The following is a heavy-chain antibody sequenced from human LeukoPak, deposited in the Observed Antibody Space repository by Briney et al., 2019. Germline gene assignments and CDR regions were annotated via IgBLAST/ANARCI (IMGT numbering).Heavy chain of an antibody. CDR3: AKDFTDRSDY. CDR2: ISYDGSNK. Sequence: GRSLRLSCAASGFTLSSYGMHWVRQAPGKGLEWVAVISYDGSNKYYADSVKGRFTISRDNSKNTLYLQMNSLRAEDTAVYYCAKDFTDRSDYWGQGTLVTVSS. V-gene: IGHV3-30*18. CDR1: GFTLSSYG. J-gene: IGHJ4*02. D-gene: IGHD1-14*01.